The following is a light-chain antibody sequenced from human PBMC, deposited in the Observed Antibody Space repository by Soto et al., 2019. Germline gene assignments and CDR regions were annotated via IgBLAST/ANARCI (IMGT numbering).Light chain of an antibody. CDR2: DAS. V-gene: IGKV3-20*01. J-gene: IGKJ3*01. Sequence: EIVLTQSPGTLSLSPGERATLSCRASQSVSSSYLAWYQQRPGQAPRLLIYDASSRATGIPDRFSGSGSGTDFTLTITRLEPEDFAVYYCQQYGISPATFGPGTKVEI. CDR3: QQYGISPAT. CDR1: QSVSSSY.